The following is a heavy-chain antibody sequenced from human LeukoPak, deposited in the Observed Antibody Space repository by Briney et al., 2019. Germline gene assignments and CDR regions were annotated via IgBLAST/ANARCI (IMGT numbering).Heavy chain of an antibody. CDR1: GGSISSYY. D-gene: IGHD3-10*01. J-gene: IGHJ5*02. CDR2: IYYSGST. V-gene: IGHV4-59*01. Sequence: SETLSLTCTVSGGSISSYYWSWIRQPPGKGLEWIGYIYYSGSTNYNPSLKSRVTISVDTSKNQFSLKLSSVTAADTAVYHCAGDRGGFGFNWFDPWGQGTLVTVSS. CDR3: AGDRGGFGFNWFDP.